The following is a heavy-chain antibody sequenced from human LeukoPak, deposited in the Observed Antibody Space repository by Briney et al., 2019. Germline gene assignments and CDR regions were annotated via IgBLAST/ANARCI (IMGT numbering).Heavy chain of an antibody. CDR2: MSYNGSNK. J-gene: IGHJ5*02. D-gene: IGHD2-2*01. CDR1: GFTFSSYA. V-gene: IGHV3-30*01. Sequence: GSLRLSCAASGFTFSSYALHWVRQAPGKGLERVAVMSYNGSNKYYADSVKGRFTISRDNSRNTLFLQMNSLRVEDTAVYYCARDKAAIAINWFDPWGQGTLVTVSS. CDR3: ARDKAAIAINWFDP.